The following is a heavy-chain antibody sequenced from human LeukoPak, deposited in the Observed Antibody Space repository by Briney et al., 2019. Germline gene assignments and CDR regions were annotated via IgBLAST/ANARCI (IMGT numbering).Heavy chain of an antibody. Sequence: GASVKVSCKASGGTFSTYAVSWVRQAPGQGLEWMGGIIPDFGTTNYAQKFQGRVTITADASTSTAYMELSSQRSDDTAVYYCARDFWRGTAFDPWGQGTLVTVSS. D-gene: IGHD3-3*01. J-gene: IGHJ5*02. CDR3: ARDFWRGTAFDP. CDR2: IIPDFGTT. CDR1: GGTFSTYA. V-gene: IGHV1-69*13.